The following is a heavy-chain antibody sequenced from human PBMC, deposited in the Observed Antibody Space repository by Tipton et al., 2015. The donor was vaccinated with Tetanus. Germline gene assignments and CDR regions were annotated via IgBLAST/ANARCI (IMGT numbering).Heavy chain of an antibody. CDR3: VRGRGLGAYSFGFEY. J-gene: IGHJ4*02. CDR2: IYQTDST. D-gene: IGHD5-12*01. V-gene: IGHV4-30-2*01. CDR1: GVSIRNGGYS. Sequence: LRLSCAVSGVSIRNGGYSWNWIRQPPGQGLEWLGYIYQTDSTYYNPSVRSRLTLSIQRSKNQVSLKLSSVTAADTATYYCVRGRGLGAYSFGFEYWGQGVLVTVSS.